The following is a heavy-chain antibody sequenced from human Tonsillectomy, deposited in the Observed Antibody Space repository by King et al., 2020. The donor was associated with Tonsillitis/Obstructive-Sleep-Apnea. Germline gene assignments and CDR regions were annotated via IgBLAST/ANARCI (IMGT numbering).Heavy chain of an antibody. D-gene: IGHD6-6*01. J-gene: IGHJ5*02. V-gene: IGHV1-24*01. CDR3: ATEPEYSSSSEVTVNWFDP. CDR2: FDPEDGET. Sequence: VQLVQSGAEVKKPGASVKVSCKVSGYTLTELSMHWVRQAPGKGLEWMGGFDPEDGETIYAQKFQGRVTMTEDTSTDTAYMELSSLRSEDTAVYYCATEPEYSSSSEVTVNWFDPWGQGTLVTVSS. CDR1: GYTLTELS.